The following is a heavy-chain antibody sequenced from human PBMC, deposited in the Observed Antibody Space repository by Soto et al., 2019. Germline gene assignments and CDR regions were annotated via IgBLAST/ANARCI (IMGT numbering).Heavy chain of an antibody. Sequence: GSLRLSCAASGFTFSSYAMSWVRQALGKGLEWVSAISGSGGSTYYADSVKGRFTISRDNSKNTLYLQMNSLRAEDTAVYYCAKEAIKYYDFWSGYFSFDYWGQGTLVTVSS. CDR3: AKEAIKYYDFWSGYFSFDY. D-gene: IGHD3-3*01. J-gene: IGHJ4*02. V-gene: IGHV3-23*01. CDR2: ISGSGGST. CDR1: GFTFSSYA.